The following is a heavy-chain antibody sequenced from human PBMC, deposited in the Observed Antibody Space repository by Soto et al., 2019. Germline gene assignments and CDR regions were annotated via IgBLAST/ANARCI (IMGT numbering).Heavy chain of an antibody. CDR1: GGTFRSYA. Sequence: QGQLVQSGAELKKPGSSVKVSCKASGGTFRSYAIRGVRQAPGQGLEWMGGIIRFFGTPNYAHKFRGRVTIRAGEYTRSAYMGQSSLRAEDTAVYYWASDGAIVLLRALRGFDYWGQGTLVTVSS. D-gene: IGHD2-15*01. CDR3: ASDGAIVLLRALRGFDY. V-gene: IGHV1-69*01. J-gene: IGHJ4*02. CDR2: IIRFFGTP.